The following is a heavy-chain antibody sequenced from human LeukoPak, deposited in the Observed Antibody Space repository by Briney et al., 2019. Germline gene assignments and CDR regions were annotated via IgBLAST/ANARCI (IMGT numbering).Heavy chain of an antibody. J-gene: IGHJ5*02. Sequence: ASVKVSCKASGYTFTSYYMHWVRQAPGQGLEWMGIINPSGGSTSYAQKFQGRVTITADESTSTAYMELSSLRSEDTAVYYCARDHQGHYDILTGYFAINWFDPWGQGTLVTVSS. D-gene: IGHD3-9*01. CDR3: ARDHQGHYDILTGYFAINWFDP. CDR2: INPSGGST. V-gene: IGHV1-46*01. CDR1: GYTFTSYY.